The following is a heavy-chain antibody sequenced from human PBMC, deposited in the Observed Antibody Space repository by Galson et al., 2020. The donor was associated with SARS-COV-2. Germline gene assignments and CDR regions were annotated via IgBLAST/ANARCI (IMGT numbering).Heavy chain of an antibody. V-gene: IGHV4-39*01. Sequence: SQTLSLTCTVSGGSISSSSYYWGWIRQPPGKGLEWIGSIYYSGSTYYNPSLKSRVTISVDTSKNQFSLKLSSVTAADTAVYYSARLSWSITMFGVASRRFDYWGQGTLVTVSS. CDR2: IYYSGST. CDR1: GGSISSSSYY. CDR3: ARLSWSITMFGVASRRFDY. D-gene: IGHD3-3*01. J-gene: IGHJ4*02.